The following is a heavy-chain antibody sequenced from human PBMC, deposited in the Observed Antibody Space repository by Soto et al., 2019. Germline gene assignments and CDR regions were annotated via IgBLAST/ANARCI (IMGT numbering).Heavy chain of an antibody. CDR2: INAGNGNT. CDR3: ARVGHIVVVTAIPDCYYYGMDV. J-gene: IGHJ6*02. D-gene: IGHD2-21*02. CDR1: GYTFTSYA. V-gene: IGHV1-3*01. Sequence: ASVKVSCKASGYTFTSYAMHWVRQAPGQRLEWMGWINAGNGNTKYSQKFQGRVTITRDTSASTAYTELSSLRSEDTAVYYCARVGHIVVVTAIPDCYYYGMDVWGQGTTVTVSS.